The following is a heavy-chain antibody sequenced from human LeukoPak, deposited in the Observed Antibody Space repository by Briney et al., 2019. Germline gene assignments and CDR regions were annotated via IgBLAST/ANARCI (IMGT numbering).Heavy chain of an antibody. D-gene: IGHD2-21*02. CDR2: ISSSGSTI. V-gene: IGHV3-48*03. CDR3: AKSYCGGDCYFLYDY. CDR1: GFTFSSYE. Sequence: GGSLRLSCAASGFTFSSYEMNWVRQAPGKGLEWVSYISSSGSTIYYADSVKGRFTISRDNSKNTLYLQMNSLRAEDTAVYYCAKSYCGGDCYFLYDYWGQGTLVTVSS. J-gene: IGHJ4*02.